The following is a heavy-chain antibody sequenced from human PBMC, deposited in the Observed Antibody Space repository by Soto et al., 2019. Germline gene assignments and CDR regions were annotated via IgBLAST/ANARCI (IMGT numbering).Heavy chain of an antibody. CDR2: INPDNGNT. D-gene: IGHD2-15*01. J-gene: IGHJ5*02. CDR3: ARGIATGQLDP. CDR1: GYTFTRDT. Sequence: ASVKGSCKGAGYTFTRDTMNWVRQAPGQRLEWMGWINPDNGNTKSSQKFQDRVIITRDTSASTAYMDLSSLRSEDTAVYYCARGIATGQLDPWGQGTLVTVSS. V-gene: IGHV1-3*01.